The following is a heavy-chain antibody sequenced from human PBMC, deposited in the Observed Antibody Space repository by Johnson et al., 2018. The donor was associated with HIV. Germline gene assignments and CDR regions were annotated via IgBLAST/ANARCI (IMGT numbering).Heavy chain of an antibody. CDR2: IYSGGST. CDR3: ARDHSRDEAFDI. J-gene: IGHJ3*02. CDR1: GFTFSSYT. V-gene: IGHV3-66*01. D-gene: IGHD5-24*01. Sequence: EVQLVESGGGVVQPGRSLRLSCVVSGFTFSSYTMHWVRQAPGKGLEWVAVIYSGGSTYYADSVKGRFTISRDNSKNTLYLQMNSLRAEDTAVYYCARDHSRDEAFDIWGQGTMVTVAS.